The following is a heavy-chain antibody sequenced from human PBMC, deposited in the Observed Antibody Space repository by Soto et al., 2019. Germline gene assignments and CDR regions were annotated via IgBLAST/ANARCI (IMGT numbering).Heavy chain of an antibody. CDR3: ARDPWDADY. J-gene: IGHJ4*02. D-gene: IGHD1-26*01. V-gene: IGHV3-66*01. CDR1: GFTVSTNY. Sequence: EVQLVESGGGLVQPGGSLRLSCAASGFTVSTNYMSWVRQAPGKGLEWVSVIYSGGSTFSADSVRGRFTISRDNSKNTVNLKMNSLRAEDTAVYYCARDPWDADYWGQGTLVTVSS. CDR2: IYSGGST.